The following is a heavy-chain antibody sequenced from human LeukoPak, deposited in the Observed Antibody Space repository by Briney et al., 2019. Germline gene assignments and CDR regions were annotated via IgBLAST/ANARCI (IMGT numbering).Heavy chain of an antibody. CDR2: INPSGGST. CDR3: ARDSYITMIVVAPAGGGFDP. CDR1: GYTFTSYY. D-gene: IGHD3-22*01. V-gene: IGHV1-46*03. J-gene: IGHJ5*02. Sequence: ASVKVSCKASGYTFTSYYMHWVRQAPGQGLEWMGIINPSGGSTSYAQKFQGRVTMTRDTSTSTVYMELSSLRSEDTAAYYCARDSYITMIVVAPAGGGFDPWGQGTLVTVSS.